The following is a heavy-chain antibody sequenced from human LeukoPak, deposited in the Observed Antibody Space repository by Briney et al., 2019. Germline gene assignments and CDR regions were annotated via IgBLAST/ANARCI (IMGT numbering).Heavy chain of an antibody. CDR2: ISGSADST. Sequence: QSGGSLRLSCAASGFTFNTYAMSWVRQAPGKGLEWVSAISGSADSTYYADSVKGQFAISRDNSKNTLYLQMNSLRAEDTAVYFCAKDRARGGTTDFDYWGQGTLVTVSS. J-gene: IGHJ4*02. D-gene: IGHD1-7*01. CDR3: AKDRARGGTTDFDY. V-gene: IGHV3-23*01. CDR1: GFTFNTYA.